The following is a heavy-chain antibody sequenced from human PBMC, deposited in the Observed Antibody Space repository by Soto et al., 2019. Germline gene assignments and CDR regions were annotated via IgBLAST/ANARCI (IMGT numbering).Heavy chain of an antibody. Sequence: SVKVSCKASGGTFSSYAISWVRQAPGQGLEWMGGIIPIFGTANYAQKFQGRVTITADESTSTAYMELSSLRSEDTAVYYCASGTYSSGWFGYWGQGTLVTVSS. CDR2: IIPIFGTA. CDR3: ASGTYSSGWFGY. CDR1: GGTFSSYA. J-gene: IGHJ5*01. V-gene: IGHV1-69*13. D-gene: IGHD6-19*01.